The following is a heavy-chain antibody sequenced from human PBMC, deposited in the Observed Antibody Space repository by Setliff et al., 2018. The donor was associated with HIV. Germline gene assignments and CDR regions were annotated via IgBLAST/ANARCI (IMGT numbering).Heavy chain of an antibody. D-gene: IGHD6-13*01. CDR3: AHSLLPIIAAAGRDWFDP. Sequence: ESGPTLVNPTQTLTLTCTFSGFSLSTSGVGVGWIRQPPGKALEWLALIYWDDDKRYSPSLKSRLTITKDTSKNQVVLTMTNMDPVDTATYYCAHSLLPIIAAAGRDWFDPWGQGTLVTVSS. J-gene: IGHJ5*02. CDR1: GFSLSTSGVG. V-gene: IGHV2-5*02. CDR2: IYWDDDK.